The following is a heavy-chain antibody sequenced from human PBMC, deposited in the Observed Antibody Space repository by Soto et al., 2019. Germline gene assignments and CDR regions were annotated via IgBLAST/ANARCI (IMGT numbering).Heavy chain of an antibody. Sequence: LSLTCTVSGGSISSYYWSWIRQPPGKGLEWIGYIYYSGSTNYNPSLKSRVTISVDTSKNQFSLKLSSVTAADTAVYYCARTNIVVVTAIPGWFDPWGQGTLVTVSS. CDR1: GGSISSYY. CDR3: ARTNIVVVTAIPGWFDP. J-gene: IGHJ5*02. V-gene: IGHV4-59*01. CDR2: IYYSGST. D-gene: IGHD2-21*02.